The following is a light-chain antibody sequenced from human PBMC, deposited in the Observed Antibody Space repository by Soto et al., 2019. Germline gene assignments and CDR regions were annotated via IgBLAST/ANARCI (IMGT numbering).Light chain of an antibody. CDR2: DAS. CDR1: QSVSNK. Sequence: EIVLTQSPATLSLSPGERATLSCRASQSVSNKLAWYQQKPGQAPRLLIYDASNRATGIPARFSGSGSGTDFTLTITSLEPEDFAVYYCQQRSNWPPITFGHGTRLEIK. CDR3: QQRSNWPPIT. V-gene: IGKV3-11*01. J-gene: IGKJ5*01.